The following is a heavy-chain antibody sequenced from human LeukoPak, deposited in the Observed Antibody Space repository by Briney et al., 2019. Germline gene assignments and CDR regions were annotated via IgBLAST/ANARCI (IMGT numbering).Heavy chain of an antibody. Sequence: GGSLRLSCAASGFTFSSYAMSWVRQAPGKGLEWVSAISGSGGRTYYADSVKGRFTISRDNSKNTLYLQMNGLRAEDTAVYYCAKGIDSSGYYPFDYWGQGTLVTVSS. D-gene: IGHD3-22*01. V-gene: IGHV3-23*01. CDR3: AKGIDSSGYYPFDY. CDR2: ISGSGGRT. CDR1: GFTFSSYA. J-gene: IGHJ4*02.